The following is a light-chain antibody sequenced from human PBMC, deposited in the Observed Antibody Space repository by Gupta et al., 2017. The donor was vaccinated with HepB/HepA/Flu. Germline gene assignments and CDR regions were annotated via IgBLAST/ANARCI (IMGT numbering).Light chain of an antibody. CDR1: VGEY. CDR2: DAS. J-gene: IGKJ5*01. CDR3: QQRFIWPPIT. V-gene: IGKV3-11*01. Sequence: VGEYLAWYQQKPGQAPRLLIHDASNRATGIPARFSGSGSGTDFTLTINSLEPDDSAVYYCQQRFIWPPITFGQGTRLEIK.